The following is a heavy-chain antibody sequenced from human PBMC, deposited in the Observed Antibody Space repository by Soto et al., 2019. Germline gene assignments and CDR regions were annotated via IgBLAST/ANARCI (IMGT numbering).Heavy chain of an antibody. V-gene: IGHV1-3*01. CDR3: AYCGGDCDQYFFDY. J-gene: IGHJ4*02. Sequence: ASVKVSCKASGYTFTSYAMHWVRQAPGQRLEWMGWINAGNGNTKYSQKFQGRVTITRDTSTSTAYMELSSLRSEDTAVYYCAYCGGDCDQYFFDYWGQGTLVTVSS. CDR1: GYTFTSYA. D-gene: IGHD2-21*02. CDR2: INAGNGNT.